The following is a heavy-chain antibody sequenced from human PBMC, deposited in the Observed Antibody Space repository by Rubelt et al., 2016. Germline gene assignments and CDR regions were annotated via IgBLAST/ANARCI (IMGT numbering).Heavy chain of an antibody. CDR2: IYHSGST. D-gene: IGHD1-26*01. V-gene: IGHV4-4*02. CDR3: ARLYPGSYSRVDYYGMDV. Sequence: GSISSSNWWSWVRQPPGKGLEWIGEIYHSGSTNYNPSLKSRVTISVDKSKNQFSLKLSSVTAADTAVYYCARLYPGSYSRVDYYGMDVWGQGTTVTVSS. J-gene: IGHJ6*02. CDR1: GSISSSNW.